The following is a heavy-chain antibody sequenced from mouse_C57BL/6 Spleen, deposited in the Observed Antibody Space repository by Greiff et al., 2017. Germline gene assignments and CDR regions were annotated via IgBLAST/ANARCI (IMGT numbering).Heavy chain of an antibody. CDR3: ARGASARYFDV. J-gene: IGHJ1*03. CDR1: GFTFSSYA. V-gene: IGHV5-4*03. Sequence: EVKLVESGGGLVKPGGSLKLSCAASGFTFSSYAMSWVRQTPEKRLVWVATISDGGSYTYYPDNVKGRFTIPRDNAKNNLCRQMSDLKSEDSAMYYCARGASARYFDVWGTGTTVTVSS. CDR2: ISDGGSYT. D-gene: IGHD3-1*01.